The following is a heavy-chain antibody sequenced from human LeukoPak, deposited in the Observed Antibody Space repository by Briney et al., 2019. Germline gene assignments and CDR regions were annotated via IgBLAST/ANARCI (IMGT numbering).Heavy chain of an antibody. CDR2: IYTSGST. V-gene: IGHV4-4*07. CDR1: GGSISSYY. J-gene: IGHJ6*03. CDR3: ARHKDYYYSYLDV. Sequence: SETLSLTCTVSGGSISSYYWSWIRQPPGQGLERIGRIYTSGSTNYNPSLTSRVTMSVDTSKNQFSLKLSSVTAADTAVYYCARHKDYYYSYLDVWGKGTTVTIPS.